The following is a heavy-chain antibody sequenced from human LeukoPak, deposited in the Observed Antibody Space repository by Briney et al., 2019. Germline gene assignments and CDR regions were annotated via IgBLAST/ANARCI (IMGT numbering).Heavy chain of an antibody. CDR3: ARHPSGRMWLQQGGWFDP. J-gene: IGHJ5*02. Sequence: PSETLSLTCTVSGGSISSISYYWGWIRQPPGKGLEWIGSMYHNGSTYYNPSLKSRVTISVDTSKNQFSLKLTSVTAADTAVYYCARHPSGRMWLQQGGWFDPWGQGTLVTVSS. CDR1: GGSISSISYY. CDR2: MYHNGST. V-gene: IGHV4-39*01. D-gene: IGHD5-24*01.